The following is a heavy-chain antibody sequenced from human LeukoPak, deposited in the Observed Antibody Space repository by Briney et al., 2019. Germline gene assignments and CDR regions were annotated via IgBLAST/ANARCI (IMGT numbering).Heavy chain of an antibody. CDR2: IRQDGSEK. J-gene: IGHJ5*02. CDR1: GFTFSSFW. CDR3: ARDMTALLFSP. D-gene: IGHD5-18*01. V-gene: IGHV3-7*01. Sequence: PGGSLRLSCAASGFTFSSFWMSWVRQAPRKGLEWVATIRQDGSEKYYVDSVRGRFSISRDNAKNLLYLQMNTLSAEDTAVYYCARDMTALLFSPWGQGTLVTVSS.